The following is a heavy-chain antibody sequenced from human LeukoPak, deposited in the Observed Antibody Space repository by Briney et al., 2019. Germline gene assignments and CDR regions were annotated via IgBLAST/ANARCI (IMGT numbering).Heavy chain of an antibody. CDR3: ARNYGGNSFDY. CDR2: INLDGSEK. D-gene: IGHD4-23*01. V-gene: IGHV3-7*02. Sequence: GSLRLSCAASGFIFSNFWMSWVRQSPEKGLEWVANINLDGSEKYNVDSVKGRFIISRDNAKNSVYLQMNSLRAEDTALYYCARNYGGNSFDYWGQGTLVTVSS. CDR1: GFIFSNFW. J-gene: IGHJ4*02.